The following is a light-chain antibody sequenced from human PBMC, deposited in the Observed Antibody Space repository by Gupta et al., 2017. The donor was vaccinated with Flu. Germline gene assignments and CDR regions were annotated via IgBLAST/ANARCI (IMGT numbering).Light chain of an antibody. CDR2: TAS. V-gene: IGKV1-5*01. CDR3: QQHKTYPIT. J-gene: IGKJ4*01. CDR1: QSVGTQ. Sequence: DIQMTQSPSTVSASVGDRVAITCRASQSVGTQLAWCQQKPGKAPKLLIYTASTLQSGVPSRFSGSGSGTEFTLTISSLQPGDAGIYYCQQHKTYPITFGGGTTVEIK.